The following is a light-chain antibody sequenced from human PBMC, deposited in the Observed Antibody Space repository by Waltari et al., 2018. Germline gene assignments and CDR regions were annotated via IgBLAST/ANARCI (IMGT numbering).Light chain of an antibody. V-gene: IGKV1-5*01. Sequence: DIQMTQSPSTLSASVGDRVTITCRASQSISSWLARYQQKPGKAPKLLIYDASSLESGVPSRFSGSGSGTEFTLTISSLQPDDFATYYCQQYNSYSQAFGPGTKVDIK. CDR3: QQYNSYSQA. CDR2: DAS. J-gene: IGKJ3*01. CDR1: QSISSW.